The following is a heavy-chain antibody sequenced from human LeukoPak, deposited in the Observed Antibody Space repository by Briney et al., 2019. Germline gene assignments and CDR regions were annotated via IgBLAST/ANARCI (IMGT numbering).Heavy chain of an antibody. D-gene: IGHD3-3*01. CDR3: ARGPTVLRFLEWLLKPLDY. CDR1: GGTFSSYA. CDR2: IIPIFGTA. Sequence: ASVKVSCKASGGTFSSYAISWVRQAPGQGLEWMGGIIPIFGTANYAQKFQGRVTITADESTSTAYMELSSLRSEETAVYYCARGPTVLRFLEWLLKPLDYWGQGTLVTVSS. V-gene: IGHV1-69*13. J-gene: IGHJ4*02.